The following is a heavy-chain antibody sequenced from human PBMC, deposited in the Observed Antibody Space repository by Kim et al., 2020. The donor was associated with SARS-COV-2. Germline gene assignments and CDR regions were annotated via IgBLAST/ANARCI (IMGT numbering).Heavy chain of an antibody. V-gene: IGHV3-64*02. Sequence: GGSLRLSCAASGFTFSSYAMNWVRQAPGKGLEFVSGISSNGGSTHYAASVKGRFTISRDNSKNTLFLQMGSLRAEDMAVYYCARGGYAAGTFDYWGQGTLVTVSS. J-gene: IGHJ4*02. CDR1: GFTFSSYA. D-gene: IGHD6-13*01. CDR3: ARGGYAAGTFDY. CDR2: ISSNGGST.